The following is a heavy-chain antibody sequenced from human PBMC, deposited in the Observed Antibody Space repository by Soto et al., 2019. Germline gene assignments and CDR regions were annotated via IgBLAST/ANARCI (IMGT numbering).Heavy chain of an antibody. CDR3: AKDGADIVVVVAATYYYYYGMDV. J-gene: IGHJ6*02. V-gene: IGHV3-30*18. CDR2: ISYDGSNK. CDR1: GFTFSSYG. Sequence: GGSLRLSCAASGFTFSSYGMHWVRQAPGKGLEWVAVISYDGSNKYYADSVKGRFTISRDNSKNTLYLQMNSLRAEDTAVYYCAKDGADIVVVVAATYYYYYGMDVWGQGTTVTVSS. D-gene: IGHD2-15*01.